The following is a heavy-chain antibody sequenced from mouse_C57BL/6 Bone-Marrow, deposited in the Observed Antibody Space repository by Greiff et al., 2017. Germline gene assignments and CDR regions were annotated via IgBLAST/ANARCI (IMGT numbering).Heavy chain of an antibody. CDR2: IDPSDSYT. CDR3: ARSPGAMDY. V-gene: IGHV1-59*01. Sequence: QVQLQQSGAELVRPGTSVKLSCKASGYTFTSYWMHWVKQRPGQGLEWIGVIDPSDSYTNYNQKFKGKATLTVDTSSSTAYMQLSSLTTEYSAVYYCARSPGAMDYWGQGTSVTVSS. J-gene: IGHJ4*01. CDR1: GYTFTSYW.